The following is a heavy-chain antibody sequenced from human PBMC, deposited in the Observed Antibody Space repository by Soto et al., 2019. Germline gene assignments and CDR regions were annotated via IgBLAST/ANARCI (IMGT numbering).Heavy chain of an antibody. CDR1: GYTFTNYW. V-gene: IGHV5-51*01. J-gene: IGHJ6*02. D-gene: IGHD3-16*02. Sequence: PGESLKISCKGSGYTFTNYWIGWVRRMPGKGLEWMGIIYPGDSDTKYNPSFQGQVTISADKSITTTYLQWSSLKASDTAIYYCAASFFYYGMDVWGQGTTVTVSS. CDR3: AASFFYYGMDV. CDR2: IYPGDSDT.